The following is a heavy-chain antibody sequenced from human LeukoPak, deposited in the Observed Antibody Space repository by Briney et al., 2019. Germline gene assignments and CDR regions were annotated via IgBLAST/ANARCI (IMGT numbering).Heavy chain of an antibody. D-gene: IGHD4/OR15-4a*01. V-gene: IGHV3-11*06. CDR3: ARVGATYPPSDAFDI. CDR2: ISSSTSYT. CDR1: RFIFSDYY. Sequence: GGSLRLSCAASRFIFSDYYMSWIRQAPGKGXXXXXXISSSTSYTNYADSVKGRFTISRDNANNSLYLQMNSLRAEDTAVYYCARVGATYPPSDAFDIWGQGTMVTVSS. J-gene: IGHJ3*02.